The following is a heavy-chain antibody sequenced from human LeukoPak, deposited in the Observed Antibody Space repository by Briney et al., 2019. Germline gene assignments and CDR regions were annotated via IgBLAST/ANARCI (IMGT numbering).Heavy chain of an antibody. CDR2: ISGSGGST. CDR1: GFTFSSYG. J-gene: IGHJ4*02. Sequence: GGSLRLSCAASGFTFSSYGMSWVRQAPGKGLEWVSAISGSGGSTYYADSVKGRFTISRDNSKNTLYLQMNSLRAEDTAVYYFCKDQVYDFWDGHRTFDYWGQGTLVIVSS. CDR3: CKDQVYDFWDGHRTFDY. D-gene: IGHD3-3*01. V-gene: IGHV3-23*01.